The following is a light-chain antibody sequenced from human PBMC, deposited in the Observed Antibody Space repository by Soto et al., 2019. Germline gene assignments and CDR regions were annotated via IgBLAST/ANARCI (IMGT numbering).Light chain of an antibody. V-gene: IGLV2-14*01. CDR1: SSDVGGYNY. CDR3: SSYISSITLRG. CDR2: EVS. Sequence: QSALTQPASVSGFPGQSITISCTGTSSDVGGYNYVSWYQQHPGKAPKLIIYEVSNRPSGVSHRFSGSRSGSTASLTISGLQAGDEADYYCSSYISSITLRGFGGGTKLTVL. J-gene: IGLJ3*02.